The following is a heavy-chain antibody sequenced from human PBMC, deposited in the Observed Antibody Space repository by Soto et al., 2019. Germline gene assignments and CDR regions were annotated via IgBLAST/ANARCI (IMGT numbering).Heavy chain of an antibody. D-gene: IGHD6-13*01. V-gene: IGHV4-61*03. J-gene: IGHJ4*02. Sequence: QVQLQESGPGLVKPSETLSLTCTVSGGSVSSGSYYWSWIRQPPGKGLECVGYIYYSGRTNYNPSRKSRVTSSVDPSTIHSGLKPSSLAAADTAVHYCALVSRSWGLVRYLDYWGQGTRVTVSS. CDR3: ALVSRSWGLVRYLDY. CDR2: IYYSGRT. CDR1: GGSVSSGSYY.